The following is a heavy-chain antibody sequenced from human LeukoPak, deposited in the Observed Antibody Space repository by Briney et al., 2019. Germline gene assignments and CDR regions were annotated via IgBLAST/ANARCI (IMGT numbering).Heavy chain of an antibody. Sequence: GSLRLSCAASGFTFSSYGMHWVRQAPGKGLEWVAVISYDGSNKYYADSVKGRFTISRDNSKNTLYLQMNSLKTEDTAVYYCALSGSQHPYYFDYWGQGTLVTVSS. D-gene: IGHD1-26*01. CDR1: GFTFSSYG. CDR3: ALSGSQHPYYFDY. J-gene: IGHJ4*02. V-gene: IGHV3-30*03. CDR2: ISYDGSNK.